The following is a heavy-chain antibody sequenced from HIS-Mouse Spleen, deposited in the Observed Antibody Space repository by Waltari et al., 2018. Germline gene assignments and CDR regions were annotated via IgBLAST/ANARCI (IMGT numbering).Heavy chain of an antibody. CDR2: IYYSGGT. CDR3: AKYSSSWYFDY. J-gene: IGHJ4*02. CDR1: GCSISSSSYY. D-gene: IGHD6-13*01. V-gene: IGHV4-39*07. Sequence: QLQLQESGPGLVKPSETLSLTCTVSGCSISSSSYYWGWIRQPPGKGLEWIGSIYYSGGTYYNPSLKSRVTISVDTSKNQFSLKLSSVTAADTAVYYCAKYSSSWYFDYWGQGTLVTVSS.